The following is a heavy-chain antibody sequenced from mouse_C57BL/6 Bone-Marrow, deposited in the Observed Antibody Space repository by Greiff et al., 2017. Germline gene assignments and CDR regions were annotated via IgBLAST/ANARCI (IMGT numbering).Heavy chain of an antibody. Sequence: EVKLMESGGDLVKPGGSLKLSCAASGFTFSSYGMSWVRQTPDKRLEWVATISSGGSCTYYPDSVKGRFTISRDNATNTLYLQMSSLKSEDTAMYYCARRDYDWFAYWGQGTLVTVSA. V-gene: IGHV5-6*02. CDR3: ARRDYDWFAY. D-gene: IGHD2-4*01. CDR2: ISSGGSCT. CDR1: GFTFSSYG. J-gene: IGHJ3*01.